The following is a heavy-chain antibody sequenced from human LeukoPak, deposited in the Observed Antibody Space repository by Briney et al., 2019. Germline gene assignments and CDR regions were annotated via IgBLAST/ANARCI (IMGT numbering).Heavy chain of an antibody. Sequence: SETLSLTCTVSGGSISSYYWSWIRQPPGKGLEWIGYIYYSGSTNYNPSLKSRVTISVDTSKNQFSLKLSSVTATDTAVYYCARGGGSGPRDYYYGMDVWGQGTTVTVSS. CDR2: IYYSGST. J-gene: IGHJ6*02. CDR3: ARGGGSGPRDYYYGMDV. CDR1: GGSISSYY. D-gene: IGHD2-15*01. V-gene: IGHV4-59*01.